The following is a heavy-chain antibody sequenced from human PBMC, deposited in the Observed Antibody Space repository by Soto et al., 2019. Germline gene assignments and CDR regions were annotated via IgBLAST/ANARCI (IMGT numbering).Heavy chain of an antibody. Sequence: GGSLRLSCAASGFTFSSYEMDWVRQAPGKGLEWVAYISSSGTILYGDSVKGRFTISRDNTDNSLYLQMNSLTAEDTAVYYCTKEKSVMYSGYDAFDVWGRGTMVTVSS. CDR3: TKEKSVMYSGYDAFDV. CDR1: GFTFSSYE. CDR2: ISSSGTI. D-gene: IGHD5-12*01. J-gene: IGHJ3*01. V-gene: IGHV3-48*03.